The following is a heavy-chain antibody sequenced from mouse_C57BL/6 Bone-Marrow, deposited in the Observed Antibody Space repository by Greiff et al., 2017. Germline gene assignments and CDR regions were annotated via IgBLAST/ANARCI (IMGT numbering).Heavy chain of an antibody. J-gene: IGHJ4*01. CDR2: IYPRDGST. CDR3: ARLNYGSSYAMDY. Sequence: VQLQQSDAELVKPGASVKISCKASGYTFTDYTIHWMKQRPEQGLEWIGYIYPRDGSTKYNEKFKGKATLTADKSSSTAYMQLNSLTSEDSAVYFCARLNYGSSYAMDYWGQGTAVTVSS. CDR1: GYTFTDYT. V-gene: IGHV1-78*01. D-gene: IGHD1-1*01.